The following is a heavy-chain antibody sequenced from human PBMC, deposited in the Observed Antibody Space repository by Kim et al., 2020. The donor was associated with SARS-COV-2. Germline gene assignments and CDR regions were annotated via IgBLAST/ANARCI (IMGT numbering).Heavy chain of an antibody. CDR1: GFTFDDYA. Sequence: GGSLRLSCAASGFTFDDYAMHWVRQAPGKGLEWVSGISWNSGSIGYADSVKGRFTISRDNAKNSLYLQMNSLRAEDTALYYCAKDGYSRLNYYGMDVWGHGTTVTVSS. CDR3: AKDGYSRLNYYGMDV. J-gene: IGHJ6*02. V-gene: IGHV3-9*01. CDR2: ISWNSGSI. D-gene: IGHD6-13*01.